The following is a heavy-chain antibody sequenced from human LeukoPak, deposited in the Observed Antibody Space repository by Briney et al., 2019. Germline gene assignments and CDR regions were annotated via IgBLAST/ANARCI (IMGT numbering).Heavy chain of an antibody. CDR1: GGSFSGYY. Sequence: SETLSLTCAVYGGSFSGYYWSWIRQPPGKGLEWFGEINHSGSTNYNPSLKSRVTISLDTSKNQFSLKLSSVTAADTAMYYCARGRRSIAARPGWYYFDYWGQGTLVTVSS. CDR3: ARGRRSIAARPGWYYFDY. CDR2: INHSGST. V-gene: IGHV4-34*01. J-gene: IGHJ4*02. D-gene: IGHD6-6*01.